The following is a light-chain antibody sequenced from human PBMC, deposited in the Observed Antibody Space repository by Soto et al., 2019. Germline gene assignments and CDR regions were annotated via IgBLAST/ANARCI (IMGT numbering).Light chain of an antibody. Sequence: DIQMTQSPSTRSATAGDRVTITCRASQSISSWLAWYQQKPGKAPKLLIYDASSLESGVPSRFSGSGSGTEFTLTISSLQPDDFATYYCQQYNSYSWTFGQGTKVDI. CDR3: QQYNSYSWT. CDR1: QSISSW. CDR2: DAS. J-gene: IGKJ1*01. V-gene: IGKV1-5*01.